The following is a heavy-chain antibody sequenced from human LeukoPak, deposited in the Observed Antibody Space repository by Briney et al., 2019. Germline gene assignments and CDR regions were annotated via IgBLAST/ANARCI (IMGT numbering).Heavy chain of an antibody. CDR3: AREGYYDSSGYPTFDY. CDR2: IYYSGST. D-gene: IGHD3-22*01. V-gene: IGHV4-59*01. J-gene: IGHJ4*02. CDR1: GGSISSYY. Sequence: PSETLSLTCTVSGGSISSYYWSWIRQPPGKGLEWIGYIYYSGSTNYNPYLKSRVTISVDTSKNQFSLKLSSVTAADTAVYYCAREGYYDSSGYPTFDYWGQGTLVTVSS.